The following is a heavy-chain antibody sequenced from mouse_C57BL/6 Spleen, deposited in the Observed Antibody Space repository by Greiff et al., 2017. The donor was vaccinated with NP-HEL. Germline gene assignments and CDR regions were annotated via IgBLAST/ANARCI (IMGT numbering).Heavy chain of an antibody. V-gene: IGHV5-17*01. CDR3: ARKGNYYGSPMDY. CDR2: ISRGSGTI. J-gene: IGHJ4*01. CDR1: GFTFSDYG. D-gene: IGHD2-1*01. Sequence: EVKVVESGGGLVKPGGSLKLSCAASGFTFSDYGMHWVRQAPEKGLEWVAYISRGSGTIYYEDTVKGRVTITRDNAKNTPYLQMTSLRSEDAAIYYCARKGNYYGSPMDYWGPGTSVTVSS.